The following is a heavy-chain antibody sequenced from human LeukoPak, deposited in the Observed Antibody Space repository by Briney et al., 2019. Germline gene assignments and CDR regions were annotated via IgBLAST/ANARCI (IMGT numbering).Heavy chain of an antibody. J-gene: IGHJ5*02. CDR3: VPLAQILLNSFDP. CDR2: ISYDGSEK. CDR1: GLTFSSYP. V-gene: IGHV3-30-3*01. Sequence: PGGSPRLSCAASGLTFSSYPMHWVRQAPGKGLEWVAVISYDGSEKHYADPVKGRFTISRDNAKNTLYLQMNSLRAEDTAVYYCVPLAQILLNSFDPWGQGTLVTVSS. D-gene: IGHD2/OR15-2a*01.